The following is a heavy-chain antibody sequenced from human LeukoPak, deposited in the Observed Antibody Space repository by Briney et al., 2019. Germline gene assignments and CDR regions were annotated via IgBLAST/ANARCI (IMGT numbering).Heavy chain of an antibody. J-gene: IGHJ4*02. CDR1: GGSISSGDYY. CDR2: IYYSGST. Sequence: SETLSLTCTVSGGSISSGDYYWSWIRQPPGKGLEWIGYIYYSGSTYYNPSLKSRVTISVDTSKNQFSLKLSSVTAADTAVHYCARLDSSGYSPIFDYWGQGTLVTVSS. D-gene: IGHD3-22*01. V-gene: IGHV4-30-4*01. CDR3: ARLDSSGYSPIFDY.